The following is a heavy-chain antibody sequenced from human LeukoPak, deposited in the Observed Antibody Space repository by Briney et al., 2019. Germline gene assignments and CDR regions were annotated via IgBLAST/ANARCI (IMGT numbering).Heavy chain of an antibody. D-gene: IGHD3-10*01. CDR3: ARVPQYLTVRGKRNDAFDI. V-gene: IGHV4-34*01. CDR2: INHSGST. J-gene: IGHJ3*02. Sequence: GSLRLSCAASGFTFSSYAMSWVRQAPGKGLEWIGEINHSGSTNYNPSLKSRVTISVDTSKNQFSLKLSSVTAADTAVYYCARVPQYLTVRGKRNDAFDIWGQGTMVTVSS. CDR1: GFTFSSYA.